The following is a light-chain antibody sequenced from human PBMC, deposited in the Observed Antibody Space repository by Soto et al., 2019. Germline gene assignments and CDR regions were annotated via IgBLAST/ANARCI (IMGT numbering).Light chain of an antibody. CDR2: EVS. Sequence: QPASVSGSPGQSIIISCTGTSRDVGGSNYVSWYQHHPHRAPKLLIYEVSYRPSGVSSRFSGSKSGNTASLTISGLQAEDDADYYCSSYTSSNTLEVFGVGTKVTVL. CDR1: SRDVGGSNY. CDR3: SSYTSSNTLEV. V-gene: IGLV2-14*01. J-gene: IGLJ1*01.